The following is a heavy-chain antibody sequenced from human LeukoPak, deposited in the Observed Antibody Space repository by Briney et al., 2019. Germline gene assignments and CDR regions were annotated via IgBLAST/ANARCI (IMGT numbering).Heavy chain of an antibody. D-gene: IGHD1-1*01. CDR1: GFTFSNYW. J-gene: IGHJ4*02. Sequence: PGGSLRLSCAASGFTFSNYWMSWVRQAPGKGLEWVANIKQDGSEKYYVDSVKGRFTTSRDNAKNSLYLQMNSLRAEDTAMYYCARDLPPWNYFDYWGQGSLVTVSS. CDR2: IKQDGSEK. CDR3: ARDLPPWNYFDY. V-gene: IGHV3-7*01.